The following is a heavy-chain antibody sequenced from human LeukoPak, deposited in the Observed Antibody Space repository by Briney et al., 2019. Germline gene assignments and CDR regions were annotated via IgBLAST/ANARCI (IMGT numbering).Heavy chain of an antibody. CDR1: GFTFSSYE. Sequence: PGGSLRLSCAASGFTFSSYEMNWVRQAPGKGLEWVSYISSSGSTIYYADSVKGRFTISRDNAKNSLYLQMNSLRAEDTAVYYCARRGAYGELDYWGQGTLVTVSS. D-gene: IGHD4-17*01. CDR2: ISSSGSTI. J-gene: IGHJ4*02. CDR3: ARRGAYGELDY. V-gene: IGHV3-48*03.